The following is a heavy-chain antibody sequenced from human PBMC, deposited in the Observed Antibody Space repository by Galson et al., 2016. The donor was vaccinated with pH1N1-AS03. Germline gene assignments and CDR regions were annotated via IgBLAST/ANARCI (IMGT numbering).Heavy chain of an antibody. Sequence: PALVKPTQTLTLTCTFSGLSRRASGVGVGWIRQPQGKALEWLALIYWDGDKRYRPSLKSRLTITKNTTKNQVVLTMTNTDPVDRAQYYGADRFFYTGYDSDYFDYWGQGMLVTVSS. J-gene: IGHJ4*02. CDR2: IYWDGDK. CDR3: ADRFFYTGYDSDYFDY. D-gene: IGHD5-12*01. CDR1: GLSRRASGVG. V-gene: IGHV2-5*02.